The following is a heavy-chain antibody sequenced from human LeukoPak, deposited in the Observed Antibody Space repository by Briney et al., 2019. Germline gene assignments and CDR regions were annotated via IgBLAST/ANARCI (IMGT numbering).Heavy chain of an antibody. CDR3: ASDEGSYGPLYMAV. V-gene: IGHV3-74*01. Sequence: GGSLRLSCAASALTFSNYWMHWVRQAPGKGLVWVSRINNDGSNTRYADSVKGRFTISRDNAKNTLYLQMNSLRAEDTAAYYCASDEGSYGPLYMAVWGKGTTVTVSS. CDR1: ALTFSNYW. J-gene: IGHJ6*03. D-gene: IGHD5-18*01. CDR2: INNDGSNT.